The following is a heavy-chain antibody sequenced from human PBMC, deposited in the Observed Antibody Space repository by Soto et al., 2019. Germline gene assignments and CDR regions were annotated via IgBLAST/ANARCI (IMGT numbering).Heavy chain of an antibody. J-gene: IGHJ1*01. CDR1: GGSLSVSGYY. V-gene: IGHV4-39*01. D-gene: IGHD2-21*02. CDR2: ISHTGTT. Sequence: QLQLQESGPGLVKPSETLSLTCTVSGGSLSVSGYYWGWIRQSPGTGLEWIATISHTGTTFYNPSLRSRGTISIDTSKRQFSLSLSSVTAADTADYYFARLGDWSVFHQWGQGTLVTVSS. CDR3: ARLGDWSVFHQ.